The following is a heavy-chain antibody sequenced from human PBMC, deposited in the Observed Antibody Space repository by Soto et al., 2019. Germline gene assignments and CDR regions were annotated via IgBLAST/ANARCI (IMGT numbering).Heavy chain of an antibody. V-gene: IGHV3-23*01. CDR1: GFTFSAYA. CDR3: AKGRTTGWYEWDY. CDR2: VTSNGDT. D-gene: IGHD1-1*01. Sequence: GGSLRLSCAASGFTFSAYAMSWVRQAPGKGLEWVSSVTSNGDTYYADSVKGRFTISRDNSKSTLFVQMNSLRVEDTAIYYCAKGRTTGWYEWDYWGQGDRVTVSS. J-gene: IGHJ4*02.